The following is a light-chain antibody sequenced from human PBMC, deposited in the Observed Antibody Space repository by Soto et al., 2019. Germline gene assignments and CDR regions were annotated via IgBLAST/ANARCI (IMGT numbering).Light chain of an antibody. CDR3: AAWDDSLSGPWV. J-gene: IGLJ3*02. Sequence: QSVLTQPPSASGTPGQRVTISCSGSSSNIGSNYVYWYQQLPGTAPKLLIYRNNQRPSGVPDRFSGSKSGTSASLAISGLRSEDEADYYCAAWDDSLSGPWVFGGGTKLTVL. CDR2: RNN. CDR1: SSNIGSNY. V-gene: IGLV1-47*01.